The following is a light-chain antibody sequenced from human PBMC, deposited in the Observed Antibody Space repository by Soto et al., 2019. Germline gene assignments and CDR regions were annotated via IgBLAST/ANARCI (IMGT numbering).Light chain of an antibody. Sequence: DIQMTQSPSSLSASVGDRVTITCRASQSIRIYLNWYQQKPGKAPELLIFAASSLQSGVPSRFSGSGSGTDFTLTISSLQPEDFATYYCPQSGDTPPWTFGQGTKVEIK. CDR2: AAS. V-gene: IGKV1-39*01. CDR1: QSIRIY. CDR3: PQSGDTPPWT. J-gene: IGKJ1*01.